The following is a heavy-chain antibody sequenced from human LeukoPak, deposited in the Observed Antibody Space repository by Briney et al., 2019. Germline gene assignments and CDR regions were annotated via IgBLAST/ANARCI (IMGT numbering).Heavy chain of an antibody. V-gene: IGHV3-23*01. J-gene: IGHJ1*01. CDR1: GFTFSSYA. D-gene: IGHD2-21*02. Sequence: GGSLRLSCAASGFTFSSYAMSWVRQAPGKGLEWVSAISGSGGSTYYADSVKGRFTISRDNSKNTLYLQMNSLRAEDTAVYYCAKDLAYCGGDCYPEYFQHWGQGTLVTVSS. CDR3: AKDLAYCGGDCYPEYFQH. CDR2: ISGSGGST.